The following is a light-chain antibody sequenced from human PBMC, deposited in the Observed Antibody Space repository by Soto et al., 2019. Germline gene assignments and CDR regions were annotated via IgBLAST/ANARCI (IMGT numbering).Light chain of an antibody. Sequence: QAVVTQPPSVSAAPGQRITISCSGSTSNIGNNYVSWYQHLPGTAPKLLIYENTKRPPGIPDRFSGSKSGTTATLGITGLQPGDEADYYCGTWDSSLSALVFGGGTKLTVL. J-gene: IGLJ2*01. CDR3: GTWDSSLSALV. CDR2: ENT. V-gene: IGLV1-51*02. CDR1: TSNIGNNY.